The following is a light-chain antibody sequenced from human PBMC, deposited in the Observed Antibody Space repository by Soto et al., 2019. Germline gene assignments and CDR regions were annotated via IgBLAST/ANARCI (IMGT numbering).Light chain of an antibody. Sequence: QSVLTQPPSVSAAPGQTVTISCSGSSSNIGNNCVSWYQQLPGTAPKLLIFDNDKRPSGIPDRFSGSKSGTSATLGITGLQTGDEADFYCGTWDSSLSAVVFGGGTKVTVL. V-gene: IGLV1-51*01. CDR1: SSNIGNNC. CDR3: GTWDSSLSAVV. CDR2: DND. J-gene: IGLJ2*01.